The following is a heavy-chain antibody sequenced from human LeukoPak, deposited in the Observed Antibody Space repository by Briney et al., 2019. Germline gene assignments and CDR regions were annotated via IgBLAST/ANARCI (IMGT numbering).Heavy chain of an antibody. V-gene: IGHV1-2*06. J-gene: IGHJ4*02. CDR1: GYTFTGYY. D-gene: IGHD3-9*01. Sequence: ASVKVSCKASGYTFTGYYMHWVRQAPGQGLEWMGRINPNSGGTNYAQKFQGRVTMTRHTSISTAYMELSRLRSDDTAVYYCARDANYDILTGYYTYFDYWGQGTLVTVSS. CDR2: INPNSGGT. CDR3: ARDANYDILTGYYTYFDY.